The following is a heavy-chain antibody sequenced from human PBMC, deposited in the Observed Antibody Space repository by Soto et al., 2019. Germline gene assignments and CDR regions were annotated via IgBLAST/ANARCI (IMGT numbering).Heavy chain of an antibody. V-gene: IGHV3-74*03. D-gene: IGHD6-6*01. CDR3: ARPKTKVYSAFDT. CDR1: GFTFTSHW. CDR2: MSPDGSDT. J-gene: IGHJ3*02. Sequence: EVQLVESGGGLVQPGGSLRLSCAASGFTFTSHWLHWVRQAPGEGLVWVSRMSPDGSDTKFADSVKGRFTISRDNAKSTLYLGMNRLRAEDTGVYYCARPKTKVYSAFDTWGQGTMVSVSS.